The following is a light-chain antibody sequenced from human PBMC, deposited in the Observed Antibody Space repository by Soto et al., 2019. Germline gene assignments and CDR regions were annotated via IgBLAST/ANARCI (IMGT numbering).Light chain of an antibody. V-gene: IGKV1-5*03. CDR3: QQYYIYIT. CDR1: QNIDDW. CDR2: KAS. J-gene: IGKJ5*01. Sequence: DIPMTQSPSALSTSVGDRVTITCRASQNIDDWLAWYQQKPGKAPKLLIYKASALQSGVPSRFSGSGSGTEFTLTISSLQPDDFATYYCQQYYIYITFGQGTRLDIK.